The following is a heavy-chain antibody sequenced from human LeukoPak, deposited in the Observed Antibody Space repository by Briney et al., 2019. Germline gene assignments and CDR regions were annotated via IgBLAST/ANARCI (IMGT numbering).Heavy chain of an antibody. J-gene: IGHJ4*02. V-gene: IGHV3-74*01. CDR1: GFTFSTSW. Sequence: GGSLRLSCAASGFTFSTSWMRWVRHVPGKGLVWVSRINSDGRSTDYADSVKGRFTISRDDTKNTLYLQMNSLRVEDTAMYYCAHTVWSGNYFDYWGQGTLVTVSS. CDR2: INSDGRST. CDR3: AHTVWSGNYFDY. D-gene: IGHD3-3*01.